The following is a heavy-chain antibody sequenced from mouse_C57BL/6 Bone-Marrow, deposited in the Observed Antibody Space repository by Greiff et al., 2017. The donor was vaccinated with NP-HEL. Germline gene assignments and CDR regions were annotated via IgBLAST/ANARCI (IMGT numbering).Heavy chain of an antibody. D-gene: IGHD4-1*01. V-gene: IGHV1-18*01. CDR1: GYTFTDYN. Sequence: VQLQQSGPELVKPGASVKIPCKASGYTFTDYNMDWVKQSHGKSLEWIGDINPNNGGTIYNQKFKGKATLTVDKSSSTAYMELRSLTSEDTAVYYCARWELTGTHHWYFDVWGTGTTVTVSS. CDR3: ARWELTGTHHWYFDV. CDR2: INPNNGGT. J-gene: IGHJ1*03.